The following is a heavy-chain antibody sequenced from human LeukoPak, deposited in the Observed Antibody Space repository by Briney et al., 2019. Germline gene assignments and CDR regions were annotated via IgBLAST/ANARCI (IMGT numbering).Heavy chain of an antibody. CDR3: ARHDSDGRDIDL. Sequence: SETLSLTCAVYGGSFSGYYWSWIRQPPGKGLEWIGEINHSGSTNYNPSLKSRVTISVDTSKNQFSLKLSGVTAAATGVYYSARHDSDGRDIDLWGQGTLVTVSS. CDR2: INHSGST. CDR1: GGSFSGYY. V-gene: IGHV4-34*01. D-gene: IGHD3-10*01. J-gene: IGHJ4*02.